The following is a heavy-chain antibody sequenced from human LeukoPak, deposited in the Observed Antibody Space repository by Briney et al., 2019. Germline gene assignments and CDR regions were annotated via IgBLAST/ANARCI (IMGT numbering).Heavy chain of an antibody. CDR2: IYYSGST. CDR3: AREGMKPGWFDP. Sequence: SETLSLTCTVSGGSISSYYWSWIRQPPGKGLEWIGYIYYSGSTNYNPSLKSRVIISVDTSKNQFSLKLSSVTTADTAVYYCAREGMKPGWFDPWGQGTLVTVSS. J-gene: IGHJ5*02. D-gene: IGHD3-10*01. CDR1: GGSISSYY. V-gene: IGHV4-59*01.